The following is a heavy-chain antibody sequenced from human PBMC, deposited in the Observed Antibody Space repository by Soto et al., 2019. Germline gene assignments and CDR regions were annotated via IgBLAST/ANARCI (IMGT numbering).Heavy chain of an antibody. V-gene: IGHV3-66*01. CDR3: ARDTEGRGYDILTGYQHYYYGMDV. CDR2: IYSGGST. J-gene: IGHJ6*02. D-gene: IGHD3-9*01. Sequence: GGSLRLSCAASGFTVSSNYMSWVRQAPGQGLEWVSVIYSGGSTYYADSVKGRFTISRDNSKNTLYLQMNSLRAEDTAVYYCARDTEGRGYDILTGYQHYYYGMDVWGQGTTVTVSS. CDR1: GFTVSSNY.